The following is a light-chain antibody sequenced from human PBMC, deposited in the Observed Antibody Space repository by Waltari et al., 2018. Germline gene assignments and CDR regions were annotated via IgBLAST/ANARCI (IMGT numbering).Light chain of an antibody. V-gene: IGKV3-20*01. Sequence: EIVLTQSPGTLSLSPGERATLSCRASQSVSSSSLAWYQQKPGQAPRPLIYGASSRATGIPDRFSGSGSGTDFSLAISRLEPEDFAVYYCQQYSSLPLTFGPGTKVDLK. J-gene: IGKJ3*01. CDR1: QSVSSSS. CDR3: QQYSSLPLT. CDR2: GAS.